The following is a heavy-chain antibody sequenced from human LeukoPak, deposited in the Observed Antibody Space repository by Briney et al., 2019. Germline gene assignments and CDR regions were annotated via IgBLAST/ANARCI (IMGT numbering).Heavy chain of an antibody. V-gene: IGHV4-59*08. J-gene: IGHJ2*01. CDR2: IYYTGST. CDR1: GGSISTYY. Sequence: SETLSLTCTISGGSISTYYWSWIRQPPGKGLEWIGYIYYTGSTNYNPSLKSRVTFSVDTSKNQFSLRLISVTAADTAVYYCARREDFWYFDLWGRGALVTVSS. CDR3: ARREDFWYFDL.